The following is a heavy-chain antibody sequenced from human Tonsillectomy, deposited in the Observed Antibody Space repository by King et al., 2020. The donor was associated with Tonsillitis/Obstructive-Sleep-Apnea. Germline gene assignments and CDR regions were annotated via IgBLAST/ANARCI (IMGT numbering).Heavy chain of an antibody. Sequence: QLVQSGAEVKKPGASVKVSCKASGYTFTSYGITWVRQAPGQGLEWMGWINAYNGNTNYAQKLQGRVTMTTDTSTSTAYMELRSLRSDDTAVYYCARDSHPYYDFWSGYLIYFDYWGQGILVTVSS. D-gene: IGHD3-3*01. V-gene: IGHV1-18*01. CDR1: GYTFTSYG. CDR3: ARDSHPYYDFWSGYLIYFDY. CDR2: INAYNGNT. J-gene: IGHJ4*02.